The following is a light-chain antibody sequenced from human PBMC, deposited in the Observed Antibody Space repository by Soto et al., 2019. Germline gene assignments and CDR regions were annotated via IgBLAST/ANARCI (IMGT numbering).Light chain of an antibody. J-gene: IGLJ1*01. CDR2: EVT. V-gene: IGLV2-14*01. Sequence: QSALTQPASVSGSPGQSITISCTGTGSDIGGYNHVSWYQHHPGKAPKLIIYEVTNRPSGVSNRFSGSKSGNTASLTISGLQAEDEADYYCSSYTSSTTYVFATVTKRTVL. CDR1: GSDIGGYNH. CDR3: SSYTSSTTYV.